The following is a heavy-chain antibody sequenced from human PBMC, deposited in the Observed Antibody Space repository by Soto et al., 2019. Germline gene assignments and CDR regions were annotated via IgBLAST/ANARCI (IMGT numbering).Heavy chain of an antibody. J-gene: IGHJ4*02. D-gene: IGHD1-26*01. CDR1: GYTFTSYG. V-gene: IGHV1-18*01. Sequence: ASVKVSCKASGYTFTSYGISWVRQAPGQGLEWMGWISAYNGNTNYAQKLQGRFTMTTDTSTSTAYMELRSLRSDDTAVYYCARGVEGYSGSYSYYFDYWGQGTLVTVSS. CDR3: ARGVEGYSGSYSYYFDY. CDR2: ISAYNGNT.